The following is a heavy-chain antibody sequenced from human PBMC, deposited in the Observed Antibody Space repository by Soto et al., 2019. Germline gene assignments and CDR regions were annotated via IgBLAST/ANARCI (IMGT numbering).Heavy chain of an antibody. D-gene: IGHD2-21*01. CDR1: GLSFSIYA. Sequence: GGALRLSCAASGLSFSIYAMSWVRHAPGKRLEWVSAISGSGGNTYYAGSVRGRLTISTDNATNSLVLQMPSLRDEDTVVYYCARDRPYDQRGPSFDYCSQGTLVPVPS. CDR3: ARDRPYDQRGPSFDY. V-gene: IGHV3-23*01. CDR2: ISGSGGNT. J-gene: IGHJ4*02.